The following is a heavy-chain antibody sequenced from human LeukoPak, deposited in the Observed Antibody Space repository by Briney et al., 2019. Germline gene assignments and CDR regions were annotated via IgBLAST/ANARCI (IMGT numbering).Heavy chain of an antibody. CDR1: TYTFTSYG. CDR3: AREYYNILSGYLAGMDV. V-gene: IGHV1-18*01. Sequence: ASVKVSCKASTYTFTSYGISWVRQAPGQGLKWMGWISAYNGNTYYAQKLQGRFTMTTDSSTGTAYMELRSLRSDDTAVYYCAREYYNILSGYLAGMDVWGQGTTVTVSS. CDR2: ISAYNGNT. J-gene: IGHJ6*02. D-gene: IGHD3-9*01.